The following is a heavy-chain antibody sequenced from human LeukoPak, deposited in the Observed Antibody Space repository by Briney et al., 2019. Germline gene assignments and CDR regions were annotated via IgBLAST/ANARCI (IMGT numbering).Heavy chain of an antibody. Sequence: PSETLSLTCTVSGGSISSYYWSWIRQPPGKGLEWIGYIYYSGSTNYNPSLKSRVTISVDTSKNQFSLKLSSVTAADTAVYYCARHTRSIVVVTAIDYWGQGTLVTVSS. J-gene: IGHJ4*02. V-gene: IGHV4-59*08. D-gene: IGHD2-21*02. CDR2: IYYSGST. CDR1: GGSISSYY. CDR3: ARHTRSIVVVTAIDY.